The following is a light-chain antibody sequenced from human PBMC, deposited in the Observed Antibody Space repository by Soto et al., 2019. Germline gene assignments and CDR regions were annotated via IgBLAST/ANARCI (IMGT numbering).Light chain of an antibody. CDR1: SGDVGAYDY. J-gene: IGLJ1*01. CDR3: SSCTSSSTLCV. V-gene: IGLV2-14*03. CDR2: DVT. Sequence: SALTQPASVSGSPGQSITISCTGTSGDVGAYDYVSWYQHHPGKAPKLMIYDVTTRPSGVSDRFSGSKSGNTASLTISGLQAGDEADYYCSSCTSSSTLCVFGTGTQLTVL.